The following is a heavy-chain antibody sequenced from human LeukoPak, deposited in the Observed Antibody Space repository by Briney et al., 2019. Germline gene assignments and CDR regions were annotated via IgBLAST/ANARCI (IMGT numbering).Heavy chain of an antibody. D-gene: IGHD2-15*01. CDR2: FHYSGGT. V-gene: IGHV4-59*01. CDR1: GASTSSYY. Sequence: SETLSLTCTVSGASTSSYYWSWIRQPPGKGLELIGSFHYSGGTNYNPSLKSRVTMSGDSSKNQFSLMLSSVTAADTAVYYCARVPGYCSGGSCFYFFDYWGQGTLVTVSS. J-gene: IGHJ4*02. CDR3: ARVPGYCSGGSCFYFFDY.